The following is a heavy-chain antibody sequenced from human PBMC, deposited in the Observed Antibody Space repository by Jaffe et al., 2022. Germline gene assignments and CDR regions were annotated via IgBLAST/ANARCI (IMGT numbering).Heavy chain of an antibody. Sequence: QVQLQQWGAGLLKPSETLSLTCAVYGGSFSGYYWSWIRQPPGKGLEWIGEINHSGSTNYNPSLKSRVTISVDTSKNQFSLKLSSVTAADTAVYYCARGGLLPYRGGFDYWGQGTLVTVSS. CDR3: ARGGLLPYRGGFDY. CDR2: INHSGST. CDR1: GGSFSGYY. V-gene: IGHV4-34*01. J-gene: IGHJ4*02. D-gene: IGHD3-10*01.